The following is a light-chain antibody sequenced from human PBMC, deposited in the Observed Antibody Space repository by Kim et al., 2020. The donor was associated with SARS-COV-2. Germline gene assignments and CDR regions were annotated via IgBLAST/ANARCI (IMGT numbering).Light chain of an antibody. CDR3: HQYKNWPPWT. V-gene: IGKV3-15*01. CDR1: HIIVTT. Sequence: CPAEKSTHSCWDGHIIVTTLACYHQKAGDAPRLLIYRASARATGIPARFSGSGSGTEFTLTISSLQSDDSAVYYCHQYKNWPPWTFGQGTKVDIK. CDR2: RAS. J-gene: IGKJ1*01.